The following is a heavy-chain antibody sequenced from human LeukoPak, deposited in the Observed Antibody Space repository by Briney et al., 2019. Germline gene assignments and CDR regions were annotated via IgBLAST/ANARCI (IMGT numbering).Heavy chain of an antibody. J-gene: IGHJ3*02. CDR2: IYPGDSDT. CDR1: GYSFTSYW. D-gene: IGHD2-2*01. V-gene: IGHV5-51*01. CDR3: ASTYCSSTSCYGPQGAFDI. Sequence: GESLKISCKGSGYSFTSYWIGWVRQMPGKGLEWMGIIYPGDSDTRYSPSFQGQVTISADKSISTAYLQWSSLKASDTAMYYCASTYCSSTSCYGPQGAFDIWGQGTMVTVSS.